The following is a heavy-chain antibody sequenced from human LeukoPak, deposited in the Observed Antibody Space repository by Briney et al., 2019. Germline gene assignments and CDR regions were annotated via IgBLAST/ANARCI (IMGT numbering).Heavy chain of an antibody. Sequence: SETLSLTCTVSGGSISSYYWSWIRQPPGKGLEWIGYIYYSGSTNYNPSLKSRVTISVATSKNQFSLKLSSVTAADTAVYYCARHKYCSGGSCYPDAFDIWGQGTMVTVSS. CDR3: ARHKYCSGGSCYPDAFDI. CDR1: GGSISSYY. CDR2: IYYSGST. D-gene: IGHD2-15*01. V-gene: IGHV4-59*08. J-gene: IGHJ3*02.